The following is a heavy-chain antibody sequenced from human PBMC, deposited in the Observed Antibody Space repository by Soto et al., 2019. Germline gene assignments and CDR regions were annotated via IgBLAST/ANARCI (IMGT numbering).Heavy chain of an antibody. J-gene: IGHJ4*02. Sequence: PSETLSLTCTVSGGSISSYYWSWIRQPPGKGLEWIGYIYYSGSTNYNPSLKSRVTISVDTSKNQFSLKLSSVTAADTAVYYCARGKLYYYGSGSYYNGYFDYWGQGTLVTAPQ. CDR3: ARGKLYYYGSGSYYNGYFDY. CDR2: IYYSGST. D-gene: IGHD3-10*01. V-gene: IGHV4-59*01. CDR1: GGSISSYY.